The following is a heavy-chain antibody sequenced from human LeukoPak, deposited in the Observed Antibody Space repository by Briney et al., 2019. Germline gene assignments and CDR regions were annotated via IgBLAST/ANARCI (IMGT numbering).Heavy chain of an antibody. D-gene: IGHD6-19*01. CDR2: ISFDGSNK. J-gene: IGHJ4*02. V-gene: IGHV3-30-3*02. CDR3: AKAVAGRFDY. CDR1: GFTFGDYA. Sequence: GRSLRLSCTASGFTFGDYAMSWVRQAPGKGLEWVAFISFDGSNKYYADSVKGRFTISRDNSKNTLYLQMNSLRAEDPPVYYCAKAVAGRFDYWGQGTLVTVSS.